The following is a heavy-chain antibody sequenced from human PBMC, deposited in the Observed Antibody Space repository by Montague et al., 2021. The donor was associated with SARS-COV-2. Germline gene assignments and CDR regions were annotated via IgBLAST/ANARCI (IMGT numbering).Heavy chain of an antibody. V-gene: IGHV4-59*01. CDR2: ISQIGST. J-gene: IGHJ1*01. D-gene: IGHD5-12*01. CDR1: GGSINNYY. Sequence: SETLSLTCTVSGGSINNYYWSWIRQPPGKALEYIAYISQIGSTHRNPALKSRVTISVDPSRNQFYLDVNSVTAADTAVYYCARLQGGRRLMDDWGQGTLVTVPS. CDR3: ARLQGGRRLMDD.